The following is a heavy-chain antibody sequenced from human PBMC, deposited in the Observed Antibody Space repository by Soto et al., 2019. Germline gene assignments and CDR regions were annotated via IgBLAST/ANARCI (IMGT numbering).Heavy chain of an antibody. CDR1: GGTFSSYA. J-gene: IGHJ6*02. D-gene: IGHD6-13*01. V-gene: IGHV1-69*13. CDR3: ATTPTSFIAAAGSTIYYYYGMDV. CDR2: IIPIFGTA. Sequence: ASVKVSCKASGGTFSSYAISWVRQAPGQGLEWMGGIIPIFGTANYAQKFQGRVAITADESTSTAYMELSSLRSEDTAVYYCATTPTSFIAAAGSTIYYYYGMDVWGQGTTVTVSS.